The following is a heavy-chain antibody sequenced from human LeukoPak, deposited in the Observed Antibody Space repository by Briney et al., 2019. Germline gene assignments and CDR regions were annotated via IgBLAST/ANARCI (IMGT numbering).Heavy chain of an antibody. CDR2: INAGNGNT. J-gene: IGHJ4*02. CDR3: ASSSAYGGNSFDY. CDR1: GYTFTSYA. Sequence: GASVKVSCKASGYTFTSYAMHWVRQAPGQRLEWMGWINAGNGNTKYSQEFQGRVTITRDTSASTAYMELSSLRSEDIAVYYCASSSAYGGNSFDYWGQGTLVTVSS. D-gene: IGHD4-23*01. V-gene: IGHV1-3*03.